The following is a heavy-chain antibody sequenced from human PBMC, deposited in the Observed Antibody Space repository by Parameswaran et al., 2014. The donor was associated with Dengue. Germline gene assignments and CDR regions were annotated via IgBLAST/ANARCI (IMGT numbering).Heavy chain of an antibody. CDR2: ISSSSSTI. V-gene: IGHV3-48*02. J-gene: IGHJ4*02. Sequence: VRQMPGKGLEWVSYISSSSSTIYYADSVKGRFTISRDNAKNSLYLQMNSLRDEDTAVYYCARDSGYCSGGSCYFRYFDYWGQGTLVTVSS. CDR3: ARDSGYCSGGSCYFRYFDY. D-gene: IGHD2-15*01.